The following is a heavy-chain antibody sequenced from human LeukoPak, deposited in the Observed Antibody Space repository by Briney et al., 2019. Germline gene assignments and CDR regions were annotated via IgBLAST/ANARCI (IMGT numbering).Heavy chain of an antibody. J-gene: IGHJ4*02. CDR2: IYYSGST. V-gene: IGHV4-59*01. D-gene: IGHD1-7*01. CDR3: AKKGWNYFFDH. Sequence: KASETLSLTCTVSGGSISSYYWSWIRQPPGKGLEWIGYIYYSGSTNYNPSLKSRDTISVDTSKNQFSLKLSSVTAADTAVYYCAKKGWNYFFDHWGQGTLVTVSS. CDR1: GGSISSYY.